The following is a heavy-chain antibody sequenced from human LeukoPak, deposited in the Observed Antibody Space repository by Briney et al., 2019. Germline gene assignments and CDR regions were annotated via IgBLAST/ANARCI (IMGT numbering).Heavy chain of an antibody. CDR1: GYTFSGYY. V-gene: IGHV1-18*04. J-gene: IGHJ4*02. CDR3: ARDGRYNLNYADY. D-gene: IGHD1-20*01. CDR2: ISAYNGNT. Sequence: ASVKVSCKASGYTFSGYYIHWVRQAPGQGLEWMGWISAYNGNTNYAQKLQGRVTMTTDTSTSTAYMELRSLRSDDTAVYYCARDGRYNLNYADYWGQGTLVTVSS.